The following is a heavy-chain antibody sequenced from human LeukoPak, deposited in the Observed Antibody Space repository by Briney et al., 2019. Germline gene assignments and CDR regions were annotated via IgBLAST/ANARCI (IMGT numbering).Heavy chain of an antibody. D-gene: IGHD2-15*01. CDR1: GGSISSSNYY. V-gene: IGHV4-39*07. Sequence: PSETLSLTCTVSGGSISSSNYYWGWIRQPPGKGLECIGSIYYSGSTYYNPSLKSRVTISVDTSKNQFSLKLSSVTAADTAVYYCARGVVAATWGQGTLVTVSS. J-gene: IGHJ5*02. CDR2: IYYSGST. CDR3: ARGVVAAT.